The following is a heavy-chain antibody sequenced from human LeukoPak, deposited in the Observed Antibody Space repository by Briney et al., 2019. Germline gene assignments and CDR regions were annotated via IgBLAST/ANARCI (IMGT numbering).Heavy chain of an antibody. CDR3: ASHHGSGSNYPYLIDC. J-gene: IGHJ4*02. V-gene: IGHV5-51*01. CDR1: GSSFTTYW. D-gene: IGHD3-10*01. CDR2: IYPGDSDT. Sequence: GESLKTSCKGSGSSFTTYWIGLVRQMPGKGVEWMGIIYPGDSDTRYSPPFQGPVTISADRSISTAYLLWSGLKASDTAMYYCASHHGSGSNYPYLIDCWGQGTLVTVS.